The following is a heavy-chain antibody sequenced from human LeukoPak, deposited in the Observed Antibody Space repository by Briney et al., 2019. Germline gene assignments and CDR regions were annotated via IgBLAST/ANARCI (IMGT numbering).Heavy chain of an antibody. Sequence: PGGSLRPSCAASGFTFDDYGMSWVRQAPGKGLEWVSGINWNGGSTGYADSVKGRFTISRDNAKNSLYLQMNSLRAEGTALYHCARDRGIGGYNWFDPWGQGTLVTVSS. J-gene: IGHJ5*02. CDR1: GFTFDDYG. CDR2: INWNGGST. D-gene: IGHD3-10*01. V-gene: IGHV3-20*01. CDR3: ARDRGIGGYNWFDP.